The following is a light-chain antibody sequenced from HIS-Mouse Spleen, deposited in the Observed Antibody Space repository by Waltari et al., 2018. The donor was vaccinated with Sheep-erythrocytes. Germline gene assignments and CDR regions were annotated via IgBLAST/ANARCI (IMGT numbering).Light chain of an antibody. V-gene: IGLV2-8*01. CDR3: SSYAGSNNWV. CDR1: SSDVGGYNY. CDR2: EVS. J-gene: IGLJ3*02. Sequence: QSALTQPASVSGSPGQSITISCTGTSSDVGGYNYVSWYQKHPGKAPKPMIYEVSKRPSGVPDRFSGSKSGNTASLTVSGRQAEDEADYYCSSYAGSNNWVFGGGTKLTVL.